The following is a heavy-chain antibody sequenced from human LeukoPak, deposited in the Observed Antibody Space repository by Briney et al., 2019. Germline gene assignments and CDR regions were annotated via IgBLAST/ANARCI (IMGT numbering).Heavy chain of an antibody. Sequence: PRGSLRLSCAASGFIVSSNYMSWVRQAPGKGLEWVSVIYSGGSTYYADSVKGRFTISRDNSKNTLYLQMNSLRAEDTAVYYCARSEPGPMDVWGKGTTVTVSS. J-gene: IGHJ6*03. CDR3: ARSEPGPMDV. CDR1: GFIVSSNY. D-gene: IGHD1-26*01. V-gene: IGHV3-66*02. CDR2: IYSGGST.